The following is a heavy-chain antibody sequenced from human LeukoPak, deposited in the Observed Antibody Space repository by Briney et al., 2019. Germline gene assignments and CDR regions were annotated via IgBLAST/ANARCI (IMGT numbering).Heavy chain of an antibody. D-gene: IGHD1-14*01. CDR1: GFTFSSYA. CDR3: AKTGPPYYFDY. V-gene: IGHV3-23*01. Sequence: GGSLRLSCAASGFTFSSYAMSWVRQAPGKGLEWVSVISGNGGITHYADSVKGRFTISRDNSKSTLYVQMNSLRAEDTAIYYCAKTGPPYYFDYWGQGTLVTVPP. J-gene: IGHJ4*02. CDR2: ISGNGGIT.